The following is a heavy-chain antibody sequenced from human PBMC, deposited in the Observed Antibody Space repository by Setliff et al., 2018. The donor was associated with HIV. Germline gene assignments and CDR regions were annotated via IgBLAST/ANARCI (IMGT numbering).Heavy chain of an antibody. J-gene: IGHJ6*03. Sequence: GGSLRLSCAASGFTFSSYAMHWVRQAPGKGLEWVAVISYDESNKYYADSVKGRFTISRDNAKNSLYLQMNSLRAEDTAVYYCARGWSLLYYDFWSGPNYYYMDVWGKGTTVTVSS. CDR1: GFTFSSYA. D-gene: IGHD3-3*01. CDR3: ARGWSLLYYDFWSGPNYYYMDV. V-gene: IGHV3-30*04. CDR2: ISYDESNK.